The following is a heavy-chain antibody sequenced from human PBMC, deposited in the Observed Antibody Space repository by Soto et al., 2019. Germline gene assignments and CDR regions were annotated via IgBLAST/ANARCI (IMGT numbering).Heavy chain of an antibody. J-gene: IGHJ5*02. CDR3: ARGTPSPLIVRSSRGPWFDP. Sequence: SETLSLTCTVSGGSISSSSYYWGWIRQPPGKGLDWIGNMYYSGSTNYNPSLKSRVTISVDTSKMQVSLKLSSVTAADTAVYFCARGTPSPLIVRSSRGPWFDPWGQGTLVTVSS. V-gene: IGHV4-39*01. D-gene: IGHD2-15*01. CDR1: GGSISSSSYY. CDR2: MYYSGST.